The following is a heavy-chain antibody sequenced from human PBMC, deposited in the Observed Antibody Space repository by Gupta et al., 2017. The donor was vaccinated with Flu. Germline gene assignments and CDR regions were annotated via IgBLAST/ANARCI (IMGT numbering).Heavy chain of an antibody. V-gene: IGHV4-39*01. J-gene: IGHJ4*02. CDR2: IHHSGTS. D-gene: IGHD7-27*01. CDR1: RRYF. CDR3: ARSFTGDYFDS. Sequence: RRYFWSWIRQPPGKGLEWIGNIHHSGTSSYNPALKSRLTMSEDRSKNKFSLKLISVTAADTAVYFWARSFTGDYFDSWGQGTLVYVSS.